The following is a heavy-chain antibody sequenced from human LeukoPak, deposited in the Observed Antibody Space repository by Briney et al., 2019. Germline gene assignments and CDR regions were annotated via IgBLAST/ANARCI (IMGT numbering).Heavy chain of an antibody. CDR1: GYMFTSFP. Sequence: ASVKVSCKASGYMFTSFPVHWVRQAPGQRLERMGWVNAGNGNTRYSQKFQDRVTITRDTSANTAYMELSSLRSEDTAVYYCTRLGTAGTFDYWGQGTLVTVSS. J-gene: IGHJ4*02. D-gene: IGHD6-13*01. CDR2: VNAGNGNT. CDR3: TRLGTAGTFDY. V-gene: IGHV1-3*01.